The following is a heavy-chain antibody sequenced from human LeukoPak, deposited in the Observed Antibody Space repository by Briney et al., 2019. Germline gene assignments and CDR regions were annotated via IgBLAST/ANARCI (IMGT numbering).Heavy chain of an antibody. CDR3: ATYTHWVAGDV. CDR2: MNQDGSAK. Sequence: PGGSLRLSCAASGFTLSSLAMHWVRQAPGKGLEWVANMNQDGSAKGYVDSVKGRFTISRDNARNSLYLQMSSLRPEDTAVYYCATYTHWVAGDVWGQGTTVTVSS. CDR1: GFTLSSLA. V-gene: IGHV3-7*01. D-gene: IGHD3-16*01. J-gene: IGHJ6*02.